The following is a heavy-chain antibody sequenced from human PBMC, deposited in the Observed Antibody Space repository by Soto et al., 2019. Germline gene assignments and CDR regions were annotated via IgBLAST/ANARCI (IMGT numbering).Heavy chain of an antibody. CDR3: AKRLTHYFDY. V-gene: IGHV3-23*01. J-gene: IGHJ4*02. CDR1: GFTFSNYA. Sequence: GGSLRLSCVASGFTFSNYAMSWVRLAPGKGLEWVSLITSGGTYYADSAKGRFTISRDNSKNTLYLQMNSLRAEDTAVYYCAKRLTHYFDYWGQGTLVTVSS. CDR2: ITSGGT.